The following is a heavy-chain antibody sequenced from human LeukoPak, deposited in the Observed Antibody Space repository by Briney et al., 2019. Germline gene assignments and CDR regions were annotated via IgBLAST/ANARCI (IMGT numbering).Heavy chain of an antibody. CDR3: ARGRITMVRGAPLWFDP. CDR1: GGSISSSSYY. V-gene: IGHV4-39*07. J-gene: IGHJ5*02. Sequence: PSETLSLTCTVSGGSISSSSYYWGWIRQPPGNGLEWIGSIYYSGSTYYNPSLKSRVTISVDTSKNQFSLKLSSVTAADTAVHYCARGRITMVRGAPLWFDPWGQGTLVTVSS. D-gene: IGHD3-10*01. CDR2: IYYSGST.